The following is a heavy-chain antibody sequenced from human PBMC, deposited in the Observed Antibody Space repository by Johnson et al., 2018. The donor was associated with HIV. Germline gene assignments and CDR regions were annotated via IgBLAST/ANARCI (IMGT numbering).Heavy chain of an antibody. D-gene: IGHD6-13*01. Sequence: QEQLVESGGGVVQPGRSLRLSCAASGFTFSSYAIHWVRQAPGKGLEWVAVISYDENNKYYADSVKARFTISRDNSKNTLYLQMNSLRAEDTAVYYCAREIGYSSSWYWGSCWYPDAFDIWGQGTMVTVSS. CDR3: AREIGYSSSWYWGSCWYPDAFDI. CDR2: ISYDENNK. J-gene: IGHJ3*02. V-gene: IGHV3-30-3*01. CDR1: GFTFSSYA.